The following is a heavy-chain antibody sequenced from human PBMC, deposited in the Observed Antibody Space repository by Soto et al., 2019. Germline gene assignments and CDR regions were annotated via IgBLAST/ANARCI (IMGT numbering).Heavy chain of an antibody. CDR3: ARVDGSGYSYGFFDY. D-gene: IGHD5-18*01. CDR1: GGSISSYY. V-gene: IGHV4-59*01. CDR2: IYYSGST. J-gene: IGHJ4*02. Sequence: SETLSLTCTVSGGSISSYYWSWIRQPPGKGLEWIGYIYYSGSTNYNPSLKSRVTISVDTSKNQFSLKLSSVTAADTAVYYCARVDGSGYSYGFFDYWGQGTLVTVSS.